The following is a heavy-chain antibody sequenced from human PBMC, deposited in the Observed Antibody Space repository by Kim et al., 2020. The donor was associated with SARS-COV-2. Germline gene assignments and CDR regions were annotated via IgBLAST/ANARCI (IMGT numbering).Heavy chain of an antibody. D-gene: IGHD6-6*01. Sequence: ASVKVSCEASGYTFSDYGITWVRQAPGRGLEWMGWISVSTGKTYLGQRFQGRVTMTTDTSTNTAYMDLKGLRFDDTAIFYCARALDPEYFSSPQFDVWGQGTLVTVSS. CDR1: GYTFSDYG. V-gene: IGHV1-18*01. CDR2: ISVSTGKT. J-gene: IGHJ4*02. CDR3: ARALDPEYFSSPQFDV.